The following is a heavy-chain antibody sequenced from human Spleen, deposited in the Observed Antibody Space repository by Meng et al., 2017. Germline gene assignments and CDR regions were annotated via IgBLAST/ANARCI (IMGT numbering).Heavy chain of an antibody. CDR2: ISPYNGNT. D-gene: IGHD2-2*01. CDR1: GYTFTSYG. Sequence: QVQLVQSGAEVKKPGASVKVSFKASGYTFTSYGISWVRKAPGQGLEWMGWISPYNGNTNYPQKFQGRVTMTTDTSTSTAYMELRSLRSDDTAVYYCARGGVVPPATENWFDPWGQGTLVTVSS. CDR3: ARGGVVPPATENWFDP. V-gene: IGHV1-18*01. J-gene: IGHJ5*02.